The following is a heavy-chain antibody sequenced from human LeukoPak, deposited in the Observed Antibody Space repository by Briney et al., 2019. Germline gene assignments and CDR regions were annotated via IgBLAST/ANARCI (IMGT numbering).Heavy chain of an antibody. D-gene: IGHD6-13*01. V-gene: IGHV3-30*04. Sequence: GGSLRLSSAASRFTLNSYTMHWVRQAPGKGLEGVAVISYDGRNKYYTDSGKGPFTISTDNSKNTLYLQMTSLRAKDTAVYYCETDLWVAAAGTVLVYWGQGTLVTVSS. CDR3: ETDLWVAAAGTVLVY. J-gene: IGHJ4*02. CDR1: RFTLNSYT. CDR2: ISYDGRNK.